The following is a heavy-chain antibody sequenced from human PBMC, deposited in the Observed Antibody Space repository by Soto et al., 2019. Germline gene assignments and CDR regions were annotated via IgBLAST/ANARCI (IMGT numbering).Heavy chain of an antibody. V-gene: IGHV1-46*01. D-gene: IGHD3-22*01. CDR1: GFTFTTYY. CDR3: ARVPYDTTGYYAF. Sequence: ASVKVSCKTSGFTFTTYYIHWVLQAPGQGLEWMGMIDPSGGSTTYAQKFQGRITMTSDMSTSTVYMELSSLRSEDTAVYYCARVPYDTTGYYAFWGQGTLVTVSS. CDR2: IDPSGGST. J-gene: IGHJ4*02.